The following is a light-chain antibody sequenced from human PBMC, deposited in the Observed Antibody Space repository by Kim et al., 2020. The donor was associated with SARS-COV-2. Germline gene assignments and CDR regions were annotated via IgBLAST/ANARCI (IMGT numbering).Light chain of an antibody. CDR1: RANIGSHT. Sequence: GQTVTVSCSGSRANIGSHTVDWYQQGPGTAHKLLIYNDNQRPSGVPDRVSGSKSGTSASLASGGLQSEDEAHYYCAAWDNSLKGWVFGGGTQLTVL. CDR3: AAWDNSLKGWV. V-gene: IGLV1-44*01. J-gene: IGLJ3*02. CDR2: NDN.